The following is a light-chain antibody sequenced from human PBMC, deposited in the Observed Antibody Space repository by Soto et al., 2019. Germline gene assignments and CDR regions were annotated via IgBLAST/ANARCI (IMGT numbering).Light chain of an antibody. CDR1: QSVSSY. J-gene: IGKJ4*02. CDR2: DAS. V-gene: IGKV3-11*01. Sequence: EIVLTQSPATLSLSPGERATLSCRASQSVSSYLAWYQQKPGQAPRLLIYDASNRATGIPARFSGSGSGTDVTLTISSLEPEDFAVDYCQQRSNWPPTFGGGTKVEIK. CDR3: QQRSNWPPT.